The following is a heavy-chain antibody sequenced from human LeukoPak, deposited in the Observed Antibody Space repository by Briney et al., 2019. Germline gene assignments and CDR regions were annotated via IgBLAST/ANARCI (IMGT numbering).Heavy chain of an antibody. CDR3: ARDPLDCSGGSCYLYMDV. Sequence: ASVKVSCKASGYTFSSYYIHWVRQAPGQGLEWMGVINPSGARTIYAQKFQGRVTMTRDMSTSTVYMELSSLRSEDTAVYYCARDPLDCSGGSCYLYMDVWGKGTTVTISS. CDR2: INPSGART. V-gene: IGHV1-46*01. CDR1: GYTFSSYY. J-gene: IGHJ6*03. D-gene: IGHD2-15*01.